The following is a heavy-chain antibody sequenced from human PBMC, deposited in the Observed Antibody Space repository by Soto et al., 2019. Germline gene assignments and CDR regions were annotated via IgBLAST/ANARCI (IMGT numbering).Heavy chain of an antibody. V-gene: IGHV3-23*01. J-gene: IGHJ4*02. CDR3: AKIYDYIWGSYRQTPY. D-gene: IGHD3-16*02. Sequence: GGSLRLSCAASGFTFSSYAMSWVRQAPGKGLEWVSAISGSGGSTYYADSVKGRFTISRDNSKNTLYLQMNSLRAEDTAVYYCAKIYDYIWGSYRQTPYWGQGTLVTVSS. CDR1: GFTFSSYA. CDR2: ISGSGGST.